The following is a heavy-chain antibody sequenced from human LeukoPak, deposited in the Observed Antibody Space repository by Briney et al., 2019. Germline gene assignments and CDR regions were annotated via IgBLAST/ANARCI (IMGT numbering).Heavy chain of an antibody. CDR3: ARDKGYCSGGSRYWFDY. CDR1: GGTFSSYA. CDR2: IIPIFGTA. Sequence: GASVKVSCKASGGTFSSYAISWVRQAPGQGLEWMGGIIPIFGTANYAQKFQGRVTITTDESTGTAYMELSSLRSEGTAVYYCARDKGYCSGGSRYWFDYWGQGTLVTVSS. V-gene: IGHV1-69*05. D-gene: IGHD2-15*01. J-gene: IGHJ4*02.